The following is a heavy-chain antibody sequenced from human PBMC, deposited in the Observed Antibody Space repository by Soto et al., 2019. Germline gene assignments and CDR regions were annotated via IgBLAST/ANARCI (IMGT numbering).Heavy chain of an antibody. CDR1: NGSFSGYY. D-gene: IGHD5-12*01. V-gene: IGHV4-34*09. J-gene: IGHJ6*02. CDR3: AASCVGCRGFNYYGMDV. Sequence: TLSLTCAVYNGSFSGYYWSWIRQPPGKGLEWIGEINHSGSTDYNPSLKSRVTISVDTSKNQFSLKLSSVTAADTAVYYCAASCVGCRGFNYYGMDVWGQGTTVTVSS. CDR2: INHSGST.